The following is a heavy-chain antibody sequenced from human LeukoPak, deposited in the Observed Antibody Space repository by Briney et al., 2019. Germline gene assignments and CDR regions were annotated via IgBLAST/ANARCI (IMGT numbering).Heavy chain of an antibody. Sequence: ASVKVSCKASGYTFTSYGIRWVRQAPGQGLEWMGWISAYNGNTNYAQKLQGRVTMTTDTSTSTAYMELRSLRSDDTAVYYCARNVATVTPYYLDYWGQGTLVTVSS. CDR1: GYTFTSYG. V-gene: IGHV1-18*01. J-gene: IGHJ4*02. CDR3: ARNVATVTPYYLDY. D-gene: IGHD4-17*01. CDR2: ISAYNGNT.